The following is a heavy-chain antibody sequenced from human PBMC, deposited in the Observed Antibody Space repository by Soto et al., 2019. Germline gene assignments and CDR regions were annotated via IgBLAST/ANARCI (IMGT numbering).Heavy chain of an antibody. CDR2: IIPIFGTA. D-gene: IGHD5-18*01. Sequence: QVQLVQSGAEVKKPGSSVKVSCKASGGTFSSYAISWVRQAPGQGLEWMGGIIPIFGTANYAQKFQGRVTITADEATSTAYMELSSLRSEDTAVYYCARDRGGDSYGTYYYYYGMDVWGQGTTVTVSS. CDR1: GGTFSSYA. J-gene: IGHJ6*02. V-gene: IGHV1-69*01. CDR3: ARDRGGDSYGTYYYYYGMDV.